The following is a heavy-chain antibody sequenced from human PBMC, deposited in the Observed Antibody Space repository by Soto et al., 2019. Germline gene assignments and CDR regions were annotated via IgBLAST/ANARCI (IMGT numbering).Heavy chain of an antibody. Sequence: PGEAMKRSCKVSGYRFTRYWIGLFRQMPGTGLEWMGIINPGDSDTRYSPSFQGQVSISVDQTIGTAYLQWSSLKASDSATYFCARRQTGSSLAVYSGLAPWGPGT. CDR2: INPGDSDT. CDR1: GYRFTRYW. CDR3: ARRQTGSSLAVYSGLAP. J-gene: IGHJ5*02. V-gene: IGHV5-51*01. D-gene: IGHD5-12*01.